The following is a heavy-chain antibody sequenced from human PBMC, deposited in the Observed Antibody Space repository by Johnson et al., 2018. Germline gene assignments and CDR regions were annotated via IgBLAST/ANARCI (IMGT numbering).Heavy chain of an antibody. CDR2: VNHGGSA. D-gene: IGHD2-21*01. CDR1: GGPFSSYY. J-gene: IGHJ6*02. CDR3: ARGRVHEFRGFWHSHYALDV. Sequence: QVQLQQWGAGLLKPSETLSLTCAVDGGPFSSYYWSWIRQPPGKGLEWIGEVNHGGSANDNPSLKSRVTISIDPSKRQFSLKLKSVTAADTAVYYCARGRVHEFRGFWHSHYALDVWGQGTTVTVSS. V-gene: IGHV4-34*01.